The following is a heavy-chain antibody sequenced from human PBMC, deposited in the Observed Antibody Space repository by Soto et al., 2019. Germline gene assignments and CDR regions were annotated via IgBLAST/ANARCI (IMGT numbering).Heavy chain of an antibody. CDR1: GYTFTDDY. CDR3: AREGCSGGSCFGYYGMDV. V-gene: IGHV1-2*04. CDR2: INPNSGGT. Sequence: ASVKVSCKASGYTFTDDYIHWVRQAPGQGLEWMGWINPNSGGTNYAQKFQGWVTMTRDTSISTAYMDLSRLRSDDTAVFYCAREGCSGGSCFGYYGMDVWGQGTTVTV. J-gene: IGHJ6*02. D-gene: IGHD2-15*01.